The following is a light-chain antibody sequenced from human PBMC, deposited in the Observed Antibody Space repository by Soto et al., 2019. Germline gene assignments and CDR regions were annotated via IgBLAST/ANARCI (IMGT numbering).Light chain of an antibody. J-gene: IGKJ1*01. CDR1: QSFSSSY. Sequence: EIVLTQSPGTLSLSPGERATLSCRASQSFSSSYLAWYQQKPGQAARLLIYGASSRATGIPDRFSGSGSGTDFTLTISRLEPEDFAVYYCQQYGSSPPTFGEGTKVDIK. CDR3: QQYGSSPPT. V-gene: IGKV3-20*01. CDR2: GAS.